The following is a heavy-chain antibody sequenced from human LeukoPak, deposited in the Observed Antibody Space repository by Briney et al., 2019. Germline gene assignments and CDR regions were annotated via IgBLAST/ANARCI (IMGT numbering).Heavy chain of an antibody. V-gene: IGHV3-66*01. Sequence: GGSLRLSCAASGFTVSSNYMSWVRQAPGKGLEWGSVIYSGGSTYYADSVKARFTISRDNSKNMLYLQMNSLRAEDTAVYYCARGPLGYSSGSDNWGQGTLVTVSS. D-gene: IGHD6-19*01. CDR2: IYSGGST. CDR3: ARGPLGYSSGSDN. CDR1: GFTVSSNY. J-gene: IGHJ4*02.